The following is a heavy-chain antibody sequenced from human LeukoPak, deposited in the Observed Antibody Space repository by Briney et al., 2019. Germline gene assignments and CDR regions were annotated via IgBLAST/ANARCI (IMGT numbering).Heavy chain of an antibody. CDR3: ARDEGDSSGYYPFFDY. CDR2: ISSSSSTI. D-gene: IGHD3-22*01. J-gene: IGHJ4*02. V-gene: IGHV3-48*01. Sequence: PGGSLRLSCAASGFTFSSYSMNWVRQAPGKGLEWVSSISSSSSTIYYADSVKGRFTISRDNAKNSLYLQMNSLRAEDTAVYYCARDEGDSSGYYPFFDYWGQGTLVTVSS. CDR1: GFTFSSYS.